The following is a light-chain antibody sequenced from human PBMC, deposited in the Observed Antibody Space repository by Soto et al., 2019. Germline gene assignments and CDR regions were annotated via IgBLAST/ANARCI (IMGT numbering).Light chain of an antibody. CDR2: GAS. J-gene: IGKJ1*01. CDR3: QQYGNSPWT. Sequence: EIVMTQSPATLSVSPGERATLSCRASQSVSSNLGWYQRKPGQAPRLLIYGASSRATGISDRFSGSGSGTDFTLTISRLEPEDFAVYFCQQYGNSPWTFGQGTKVEIK. CDR1: QSVSSN. V-gene: IGKV3-20*01.